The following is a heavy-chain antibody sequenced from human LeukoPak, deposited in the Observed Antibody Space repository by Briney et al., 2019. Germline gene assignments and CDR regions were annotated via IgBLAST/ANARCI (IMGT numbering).Heavy chain of an antibody. CDR3: ARAQAVTGTGGFDP. J-gene: IGHJ5*02. V-gene: IGHV3-74*01. Sequence: GGSLRLSCAASGFTFSNYWMHWVRQAPGKGLVWVSRINSAGNSTSYADSVKGRFTISRDNAKNTLYLQMKSLRDEDTAVYYCARAQAVTGTGGFDPWGQGTLVTVSS. CDR1: GFTFSNYW. CDR2: INSAGNST. D-gene: IGHD6-19*01.